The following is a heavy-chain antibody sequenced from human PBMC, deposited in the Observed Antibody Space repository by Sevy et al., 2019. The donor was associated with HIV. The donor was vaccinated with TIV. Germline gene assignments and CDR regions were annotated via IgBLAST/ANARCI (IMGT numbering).Heavy chain of an antibody. CDR2: LSFGCGEI. Sequence: GGSLRLSCAASGFTFSKYSMGWVRQPPGKGLEWVSTLSFGCGEINYADSVKGRFTISRDNSKSSVYLQMNNLRPEDTAVYYCAGEGCTKPHDYWGQGTLVTVSS. CDR3: AGEGCTKPHDY. V-gene: IGHV3-23*01. CDR1: GFTFSKYS. J-gene: IGHJ4*02. D-gene: IGHD2-8*01.